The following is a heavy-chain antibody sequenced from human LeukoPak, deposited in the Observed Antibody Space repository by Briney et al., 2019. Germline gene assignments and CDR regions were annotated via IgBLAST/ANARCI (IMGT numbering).Heavy chain of an antibody. CDR2: INGGGSPI. CDR3: VRDNPRCCGVIPSNIDDY. J-gene: IGHJ4*02. D-gene: IGHD2/OR15-2a*01. Sequence: LSLTCTVSGGSISSDNYYWGWIRQPPGKGLEWVAYINGGGSPIYYADSVRGRFTISRDNAKNSLYLQMNSLRAEDTAVYYCVRDNPRCCGVIPSNIDDYWGQGTLVTVSS. CDR1: GGSISSDNYY. V-gene: IGHV3-11*04.